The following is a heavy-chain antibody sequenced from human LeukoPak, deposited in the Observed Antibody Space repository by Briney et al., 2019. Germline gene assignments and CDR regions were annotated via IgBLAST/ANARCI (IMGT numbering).Heavy chain of an antibody. J-gene: IGHJ6*02. CDR1: GGTFSSYA. CDR3: ASLAGELNYYYYGMDV. D-gene: IGHD3-10*01. Sequence: SVKVSCKVSGGTFSSYAISWVRQAPGQGLEWMGRIIPILGIANYAQKFQGRVTITADKSTSTAYMELSSLRSEDTAVYYCASLAGELNYYYYGMDVWGQGTTVTVSS. CDR2: IIPILGIA. V-gene: IGHV1-69*04.